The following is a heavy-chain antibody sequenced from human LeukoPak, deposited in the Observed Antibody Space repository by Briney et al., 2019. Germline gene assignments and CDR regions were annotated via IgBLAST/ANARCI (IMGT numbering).Heavy chain of an antibody. V-gene: IGHV3-30-3*01. J-gene: IGHJ3*02. CDR3: ASLWELLNAFDI. CDR2: ISYDGSNK. CDR1: GFTFSTYA. Sequence: GGSLRLSCAASGFTFSTYAMHWVRQAPGKGLEWVAVISYDGSNKYYADSVKGRFSISRDNSKNKLYLQMNSLRAEDTAVYYCASLWELLNAFDIRGQGTMVTVSS. D-gene: IGHD1-26*01.